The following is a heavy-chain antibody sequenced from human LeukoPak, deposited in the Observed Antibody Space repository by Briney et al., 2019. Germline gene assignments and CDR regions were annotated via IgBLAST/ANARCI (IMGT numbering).Heavy chain of an antibody. V-gene: IGHV4-59*01. CDR3: ARAVVGVGPTFDY. CDR1: GGSISSYY. J-gene: IGHJ4*02. D-gene: IGHD1-26*01. Sequence: SETLSLTCTVSGGSISSYYWSWIRQPPGKGLEWIGYIYYSGSTNYNPSLKSRVTISVDTSKNQFSLKLSSVTAADTAVYYCARAVVGVGPTFDYWGQGALVTVSS. CDR2: IYYSGST.